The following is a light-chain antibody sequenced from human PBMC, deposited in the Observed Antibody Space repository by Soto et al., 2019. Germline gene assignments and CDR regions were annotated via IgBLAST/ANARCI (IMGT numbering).Light chain of an antibody. Sequence: EIVLTQSPGTLSLSPGERATLSCRASQSVGSNYLAWYQQKPGQAPRILIFGASSRATGIPDRFSGSGSGTDFTLTISRLEPEDFAVYYCQQYGSSSWTFGQGTKVEI. CDR2: GAS. CDR3: QQYGSSSWT. V-gene: IGKV3-20*01. CDR1: QSVGSNY. J-gene: IGKJ1*01.